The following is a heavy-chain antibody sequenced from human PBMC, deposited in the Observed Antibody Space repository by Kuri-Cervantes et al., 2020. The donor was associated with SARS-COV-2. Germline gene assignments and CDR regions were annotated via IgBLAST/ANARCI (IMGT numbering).Heavy chain of an antibody. J-gene: IGHJ6*03. D-gene: IGHD3-9*01. V-gene: IGHV1-69*06. CDR2: IIPIFGTA. CDR1: GGTFSSYT. CDR3: ARTRYFDWLLGAYYYYYIDV. Sequence: SVKVSCKASGGTFSSYTISWVRQAPGQGLEWMGGIIPIFGTANYAQKFQGRVTITADKSTSTAYMELSSLRSEDTAVYYCARTRYFDWLLGAYYYYYIDVWGKGTTVTVSS.